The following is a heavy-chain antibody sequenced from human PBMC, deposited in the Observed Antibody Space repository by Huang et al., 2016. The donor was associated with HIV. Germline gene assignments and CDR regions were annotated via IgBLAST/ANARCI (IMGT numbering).Heavy chain of an antibody. CDR2: SFPDDSDT. CDR3: ARRFSSSSGYFDY. V-gene: IGHV5-51*01. J-gene: IGHJ4*02. Sequence: VQLVQSGAEVKKPGESLKISCKGSGYSFSSYWFAWLRQLPGKGLEWMGISFPDDSDTTYSPSFGGQVTISADKSIGTAYLQWSSLKASDTAMYYCARRFSSSSGYFDYWGQGSLVTVSS. CDR1: GYSFSSYW. D-gene: IGHD6-6*01.